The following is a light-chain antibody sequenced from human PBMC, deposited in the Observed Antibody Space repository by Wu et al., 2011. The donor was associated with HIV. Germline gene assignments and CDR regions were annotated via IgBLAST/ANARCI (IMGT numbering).Light chain of an antibody. V-gene: IGKV3-20*01. J-gene: IGKJ1*01. CDR2: GTS. Sequence: EIVLTQSPGTLSLSPGESATLSCRASQTVSDMYVAWYQQKTGQAPRLLIYGTSSRATGIGDRFSGSGSGTDFTLTISRLEPEDFAVYYCQQYNNWPTFGQGTKVEIK. CDR3: QQYNNWPT. CDR1: QTVSDMY.